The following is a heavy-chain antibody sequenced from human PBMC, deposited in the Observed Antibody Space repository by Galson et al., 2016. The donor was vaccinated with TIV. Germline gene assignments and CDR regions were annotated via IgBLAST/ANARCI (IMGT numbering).Heavy chain of an antibody. J-gene: IGHJ3*02. D-gene: IGHD3-9*01. CDR3: AKAGAVLRYFDWLFDAFDI. CDR2: VNPNGGGT. CDR1: GYTFTGYY. V-gene: IGHV1-2*05. Sequence: SVKVSCKASGYTFTGYYLHWVRQAPGQGLEWMGRVNPNGGGTNYAQKFQGRVTMTRDTSISTAYMELSRLTSDDTGVYYCAKAGAVLRYFDWLFDAFDIWGQGTMVAVSS.